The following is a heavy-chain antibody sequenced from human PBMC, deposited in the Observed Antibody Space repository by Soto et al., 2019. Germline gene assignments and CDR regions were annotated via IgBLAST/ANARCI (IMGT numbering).Heavy chain of an antibody. V-gene: IGHV3-9*01. CDR1: GFTFDDYA. CDR2: ISWNSGSI. CDR3: AKDLRGRYCSGGSCYISAFDI. D-gene: IGHD2-15*01. Sequence: SLRLSCAASGFTFDDYAMHWVRQAPGKGLEWVSGISWNSGSIGYADSVKGRFTISRDNAKNSLYLQMNSLRAEDTALYYCAKDLRGRYCSGGSCYISAFDIWGQGTMVTVSS. J-gene: IGHJ3*02.